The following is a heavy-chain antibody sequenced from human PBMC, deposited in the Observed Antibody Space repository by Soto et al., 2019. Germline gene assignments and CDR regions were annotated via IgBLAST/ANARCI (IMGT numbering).Heavy chain of an antibody. J-gene: IGHJ1*01. CDR2: ISWDGGST. V-gene: IGHV3-43*01. Sequence: PGGSLRLSCAASGFTFDDYTMHWVRQAPGKGLEWVSLISWDGGSTYYADSVKGRFTISRDNSKNSLYLQMNSLRTEDTALYYCAKDTDSSSWPRAEYFQHWGQGTLVTVSS. D-gene: IGHD6-13*01. CDR1: GFTFDDYT. CDR3: AKDTDSSSWPRAEYFQH.